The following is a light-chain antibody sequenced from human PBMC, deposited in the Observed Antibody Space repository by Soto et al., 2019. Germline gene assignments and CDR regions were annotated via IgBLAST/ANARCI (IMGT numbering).Light chain of an antibody. CDR3: SSYTSSRGV. Sequence: QSALTQPASVSGSPGQSITISCTGTSSDVGGYNYVSWYQQHPGKAPKLMIYDVSNRPSGVSNRFSGSKSGNTASLTISGLQAEHEADYYCSSYTSSRGVFGTGTQLTVL. J-gene: IGLJ1*01. V-gene: IGLV2-14*01. CDR1: SSDVGGYNY. CDR2: DVS.